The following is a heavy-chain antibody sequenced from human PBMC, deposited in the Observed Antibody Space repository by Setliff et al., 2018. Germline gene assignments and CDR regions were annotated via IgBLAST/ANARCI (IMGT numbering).Heavy chain of an antibody. CDR2: VHPDGST. D-gene: IGHD1-1*01. CDR1: GGSLSADYY. J-gene: IGHJ5*01. Sequence: SETLSLTCTVSGGSLSADYYWSWIRQPAGKGLEWIGHVHPDGSTNYNPSLYSRVVISVDTSKNQFSLKLTSVTAADTAIYYCASRTTGPGGWFDYWGQGALVTVSS. V-gene: IGHV4-61*09. CDR3: ASRTTGPGGWFDY.